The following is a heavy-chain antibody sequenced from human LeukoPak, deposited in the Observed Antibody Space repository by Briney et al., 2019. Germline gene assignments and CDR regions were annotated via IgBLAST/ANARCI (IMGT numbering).Heavy chain of an antibody. D-gene: IGHD3-22*01. J-gene: IGHJ4*02. V-gene: IGHV3-23*01. Sequence: GGSLRLSCAVSGITLSNFGLSWVRKAQGKGLEWAAGFSGSGGSPNYAASVKGRFTISRDNPKNTLYLQMNSLRAEDTAVYFCAKRGVVIRVILVGFHKEAYYFDSWGQGALVTVSS. CDR3: AKRGVVIRVILVGFHKEAYYFDS. CDR1: GITLSNFG. CDR2: FSGSGGSP.